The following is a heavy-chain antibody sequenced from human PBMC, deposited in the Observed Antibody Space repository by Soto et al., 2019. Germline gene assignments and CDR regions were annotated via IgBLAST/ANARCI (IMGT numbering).Heavy chain of an antibody. D-gene: IGHD3-10*01. CDR1: GFTFSIYG. CDR3: AKDYYTLGSYSLGSY. CDR2: ISYDGDNK. Sequence: PGGSLRLSCAASGFTFSIYGMHWVRQAPGKGLEWVAVISYDGDNKYYADSVKGRFTISRDNSKNTLYLQMNSLRIEDTAVYYSAKDYYTLGSYSLGSYWGQGPLVTVSS. J-gene: IGHJ4*02. V-gene: IGHV3-30*18.